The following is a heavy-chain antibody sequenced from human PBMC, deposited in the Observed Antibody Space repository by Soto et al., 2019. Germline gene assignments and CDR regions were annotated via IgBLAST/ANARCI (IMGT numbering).Heavy chain of an antibody. D-gene: IGHD1-1*01. V-gene: IGHV3-23*01. CDR1: GFTFRLYP. CDR3: AKRWKSRDYYYYGMDV. J-gene: IGHJ6*02. Sequence: EVQLLESGGGLVQPGGSLRLSCAASGFTFRLYPMSWVRQVPGKGLEWVSSLSGSGGSTFYADSVKGRFTISRDNSKNTLYLQMNSLTAEDAAVYFCAKRWKSRDYYYYGMDVWGQGTTVTGSS. CDR2: LSGSGGST.